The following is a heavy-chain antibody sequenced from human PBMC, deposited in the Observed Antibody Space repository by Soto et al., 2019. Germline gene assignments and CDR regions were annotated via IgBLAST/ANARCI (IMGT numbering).Heavy chain of an antibody. CDR2: IYYSGST. D-gene: IGHD6-19*01. CDR3: ARGGVAGTTYT. J-gene: IGHJ5*02. CDR1: GGSISSYY. Sequence: SETLSLTCTVAGGSISSYYWSWIRQPPGKGLEWIGYIYYSGSTNYNPSLKSRVTISVDTSKNQFSLKLSSVTAADTAVYYCARGGVAGTTYTWGQGTLVTVSS. V-gene: IGHV4-59*01.